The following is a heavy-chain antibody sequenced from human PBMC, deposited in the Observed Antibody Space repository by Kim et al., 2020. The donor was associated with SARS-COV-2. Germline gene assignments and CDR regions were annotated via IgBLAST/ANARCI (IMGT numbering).Heavy chain of an antibody. CDR2: T. J-gene: IGHJ4*02. D-gene: IGHD6-13*01. Sequence: TYYADSVGGRFTISRDNSKNTLSLQMNSLRAEDTALYYCAKTGQLDYWGQGTLVTVSS. CDR3: AKTGQLDY. V-gene: IGHV3-23*01.